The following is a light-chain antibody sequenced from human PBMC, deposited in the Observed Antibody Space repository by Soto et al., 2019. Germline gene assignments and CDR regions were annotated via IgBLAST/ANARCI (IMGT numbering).Light chain of an antibody. Sequence: DTQMTQSPSSLSASIGDRVTITCQASQGIAKYLHWYQQKPGKAHKLLIYHASNLQTGVPSRFSGSGSGTHFTLIISSLQPDDIATYFCQQSDNLPLTFGGGTKVEIK. CDR2: HAS. J-gene: IGKJ4*01. CDR1: QGIAKY. CDR3: QQSDNLPLT. V-gene: IGKV1-33*01.